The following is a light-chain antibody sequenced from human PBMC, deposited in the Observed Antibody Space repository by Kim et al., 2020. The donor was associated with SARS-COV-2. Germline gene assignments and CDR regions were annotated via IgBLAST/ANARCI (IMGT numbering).Light chain of an antibody. V-gene: IGLV2-11*01. CDR2: DVS. J-gene: IGLJ2*01. Sequence: GQSVTITCTGTSSDVGGYNYVSWYQQHPGEAPKLMIYDVSKRPSGVPDRFSGSKSGNTASLTISGLQGEDEADYYCCSYAGSYTEVFGGGTQLTVL. CDR1: SSDVGGYNY. CDR3: CSYAGSYTEV.